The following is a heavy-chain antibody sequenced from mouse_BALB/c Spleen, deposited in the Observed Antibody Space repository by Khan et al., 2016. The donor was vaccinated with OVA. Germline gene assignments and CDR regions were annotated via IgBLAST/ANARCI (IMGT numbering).Heavy chain of an antibody. Sequence: QVQLKASGPGLVAPSQSLSITCTISGFSLTNYGIHWVRQPPGKGLEWLALMWSDGSTTYNSALKSRLTISKDKSKSQVYLQMNSLQTDDTATYFCARQPSYLYNVMDYWGQGTSVTVSS. CDR2: MWSDGST. V-gene: IGHV2-6-1*01. CDR1: GFSLTNYG. J-gene: IGHJ4*01. CDR3: ARQPSYLYNVMDY.